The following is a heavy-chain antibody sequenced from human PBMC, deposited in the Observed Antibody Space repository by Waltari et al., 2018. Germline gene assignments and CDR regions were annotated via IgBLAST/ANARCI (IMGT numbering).Heavy chain of an antibody. CDR3: TRHVSGGDYGMDV. V-gene: IGHV3-73*01. CDR2: IRSKANSYAT. J-gene: IGHJ6*02. CDR1: GFTFSGSA. D-gene: IGHD2-15*01. Sequence: EVQLVESGGGLFQPGGSLRLSCAASGFTFSGSALHWVRQASGKGLEWVGRIRSKANSYATAYAASVKGRFTISRDDSKNTAYLQMNSLKTEDTAVYYCTRHVSGGDYGMDVWGQGTTVTVSS.